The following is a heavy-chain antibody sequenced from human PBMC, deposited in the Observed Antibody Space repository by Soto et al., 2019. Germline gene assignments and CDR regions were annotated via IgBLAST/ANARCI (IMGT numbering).Heavy chain of an antibody. Sequence: PSETMSLTCTVSGGSISSGGYYWSWIRQHPGKGLEWIGYIYYSGSTYYNPSLKSRVTISVDTSKNQFSLKLSSVTAADTAVYYCARENGITIFGVDYYYGMDVWGQGTTVTVSS. CDR2: IYYSGST. CDR1: GGSISSGGYY. CDR3: ARENGITIFGVDYYYGMDV. V-gene: IGHV4-31*03. D-gene: IGHD3-3*01. J-gene: IGHJ6*02.